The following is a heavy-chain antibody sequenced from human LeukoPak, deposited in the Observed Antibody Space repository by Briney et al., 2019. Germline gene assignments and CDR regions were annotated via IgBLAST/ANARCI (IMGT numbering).Heavy chain of an antibody. Sequence: GGSLRLSCAASGFTFSSYGMSWVRQAPGKVLEWVSAISGSGGSTYYADSVKGRFTISRDNSKNTLYLQMNSLRAEDTAVYYCAKDYYDSSGSQSDYWGQGTLVTVSS. CDR1: GFTFSSYG. D-gene: IGHD3-22*01. CDR2: ISGSGGST. J-gene: IGHJ4*02. CDR3: AKDYYDSSGSQSDY. V-gene: IGHV3-23*01.